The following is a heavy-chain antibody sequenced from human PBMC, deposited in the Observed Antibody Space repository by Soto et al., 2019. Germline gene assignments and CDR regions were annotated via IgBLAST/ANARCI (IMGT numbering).Heavy chain of an antibody. CDR1: GFTFSSYA. V-gene: IGHV3-23*01. CDR2: ISGSGGST. D-gene: IGHD3-9*01. Sequence: PGGSLRLSCAASGFTFSSYAMSWVRQAPGKGLEWVSAISGSGGSTYYADSVKGRFTISRDNSKNTLYLQMNSLRAEDTAVYYCSKLRGNYDISTGLDVWGQGTTVTVSS. J-gene: IGHJ6*02. CDR3: SKLRGNYDISTGLDV.